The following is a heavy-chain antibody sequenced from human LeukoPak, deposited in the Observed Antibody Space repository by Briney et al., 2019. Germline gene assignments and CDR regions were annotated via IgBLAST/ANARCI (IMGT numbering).Heavy chain of an antibody. J-gene: IGHJ4*02. CDR1: GGPISSSNW. V-gene: IGHV4-4*02. CDR3: ASVTGTNTFDH. CDR2: ISHSGST. D-gene: IGHD1-1*01. Sequence: SGTLSLTCAVSGGPISSSNWWSWVRQPPGKGLEWIGGISHSGSTNYNPSLESRVTISVDKSKNQFSLNLSSVTAADTAVYFCASVTGTNTFDHWGQGILVTVSS.